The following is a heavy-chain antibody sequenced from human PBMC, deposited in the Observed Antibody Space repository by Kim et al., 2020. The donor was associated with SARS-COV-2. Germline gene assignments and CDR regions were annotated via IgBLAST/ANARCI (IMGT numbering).Heavy chain of an antibody. D-gene: IGHD3-9*01. J-gene: IGHJ4*01. V-gene: IGHV3-66*01. CDR3: SRDRSFYDIFTGYYNYYF. Sequence: GGSLRLSCAASGFTVSSNYMSWVRQAPGKGLEWVSVIYSGGSTYYTDSVKGRFTISRDNSKNTLYLQMNSLRAEDTAVYYCSRDRSFYDIFTGYYNYYF. CDR2: IYSGGST. CDR1: GFTVSSNY.